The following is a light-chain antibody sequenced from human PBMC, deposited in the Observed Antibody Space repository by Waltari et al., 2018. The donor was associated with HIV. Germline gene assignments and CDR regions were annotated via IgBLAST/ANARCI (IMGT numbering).Light chain of an antibody. V-gene: IGLV2-14*01. CDR1: SSDVGVTNY. J-gene: IGLJ3*02. Sequence: QSALTPPASVSGSPVQSITISCTGTSSDVGVTNYVSWYQQHPGKAPKLMIYEVSNRPSGVSNRFSGSKSGNTASLTISGLQAEDEADYYCSSYTTRNTRVFGGGTTLTVL. CDR3: SSYTTRNTRV. CDR2: EVS.